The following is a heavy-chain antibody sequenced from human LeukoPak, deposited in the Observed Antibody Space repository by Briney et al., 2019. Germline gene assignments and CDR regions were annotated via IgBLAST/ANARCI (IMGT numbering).Heavy chain of an antibody. Sequence: PSETLSLTCAVYGGSFSGNYWTWIRQPPGKGLEWIGEINDSGNTNYNPSLKSRVTISVDTPKNQISLKLSSVTAADTAVNYCARKAVGATSNYFDYWGQGTLVTVSS. J-gene: IGHJ4*02. D-gene: IGHD1-26*01. CDR1: GGSFSGNY. V-gene: IGHV4-34*01. CDR2: INDSGNT. CDR3: ARKAVGATSNYFDY.